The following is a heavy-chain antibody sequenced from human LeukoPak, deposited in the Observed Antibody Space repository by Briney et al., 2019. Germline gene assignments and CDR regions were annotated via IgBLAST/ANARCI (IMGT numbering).Heavy chain of an antibody. Sequence: ASVKVSCKPSGYSVTRYYLHWVRQAPGQGLEWMGWINPNSGGTNYAQKFQGRVSMTRDTSINTAYVELNRLRPDDTAVYFCARDYDTIFGVLIPFDYWGQGTLVTVAS. V-gene: IGHV1-2*02. D-gene: IGHD3-3*01. J-gene: IGHJ4*02. CDR1: GYSVTRYY. CDR2: INPNSGGT. CDR3: ARDYDTIFGVLIPFDY.